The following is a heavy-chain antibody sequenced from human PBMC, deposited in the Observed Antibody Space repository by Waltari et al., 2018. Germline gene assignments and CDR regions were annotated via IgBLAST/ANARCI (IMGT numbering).Heavy chain of an antibody. CDR3: ARGGGSGSYPYDY. CDR2: IYTSGST. D-gene: IGHD3-10*01. V-gene: IGHV4-61*02. Sequence: QVQLQESGPGLVKPSQTLSPTCTVSGGSISSGSYSWSWIRQPAGKGLEWIGRIYTSGSTNYNPSLKSRVTISVDTSKNQFSLKLSSVTAADTAVYYCARGGGSGSYPYDYWGQGTLVTVSS. CDR1: GGSISSGSYS. J-gene: IGHJ4*02.